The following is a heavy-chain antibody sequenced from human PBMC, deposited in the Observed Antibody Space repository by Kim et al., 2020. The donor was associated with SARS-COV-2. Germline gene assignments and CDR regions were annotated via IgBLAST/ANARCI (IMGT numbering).Heavy chain of an antibody. D-gene: IGHD4-4*01. Sequence: SGGTTYYADSVNGRFTISRDKFKSTLYLQMNSLGAEDTAVYYCAKTVQFDYWGQGTLVTVSS. CDR3: AKTVQFDY. J-gene: IGHJ4*02. V-gene: IGHV3-23*01. CDR2: SGGTT.